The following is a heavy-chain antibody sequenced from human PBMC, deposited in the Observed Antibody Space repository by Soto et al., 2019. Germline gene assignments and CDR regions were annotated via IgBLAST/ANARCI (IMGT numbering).Heavy chain of an antibody. CDR3: AREGAYYYYGMDV. D-gene: IGHD3-16*01. Sequence: PSETLSLTCTVSGGSINSGDYHWTWIRQFPGKGLEWIGGIYYSASTYYNPALVSRITISLDTSKNQFSLKLTSVTAADTAVYYCAREGAYYYYGMDVWGQGTTVTVSS. CDR2: IYYSAST. CDR1: GGSINSGDYH. J-gene: IGHJ6*02. V-gene: IGHV4-30-4*01.